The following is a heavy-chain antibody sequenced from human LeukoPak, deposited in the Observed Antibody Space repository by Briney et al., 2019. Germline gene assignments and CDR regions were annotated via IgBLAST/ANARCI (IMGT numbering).Heavy chain of an antibody. V-gene: IGHV1-18*01. CDR2: ISAYNGNT. D-gene: IGHD3-10*01. Sequence: GASVKVSCKASGYTFTSYGISWVRQAPGQGLEWMGWISAYNGNTNYAQKLQGRVTMTTDTSTSTAHMELRSLRSDDTAVYYCARDPRRITMVRGGDAFDIWGQGTMVTVSS. J-gene: IGHJ3*02. CDR3: ARDPRRITMVRGGDAFDI. CDR1: GYTFTSYG.